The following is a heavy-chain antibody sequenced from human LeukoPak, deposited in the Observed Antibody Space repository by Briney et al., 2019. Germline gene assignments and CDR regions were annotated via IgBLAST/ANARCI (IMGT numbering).Heavy chain of an antibody. CDR3: ARRELWFGEISFDY. J-gene: IGHJ4*02. D-gene: IGHD3-10*01. V-gene: IGHV3-7*01. CDR2: IKQDGSEK. CDR1: GLPFISNW. Sequence: GGALRLSFAAPGLPFISNWMDWGGPAPGKGGGGVAPIKQDGSEKYYVDSVKGRFTISRDNAKNSLYLQMNSLRAEDTAVYYCARRELWFGEISFDYWGQGTLVTVSS.